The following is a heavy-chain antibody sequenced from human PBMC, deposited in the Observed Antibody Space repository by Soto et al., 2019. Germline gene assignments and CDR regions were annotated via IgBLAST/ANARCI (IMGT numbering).Heavy chain of an antibody. V-gene: IGHV3-30*18. D-gene: IGHD4-17*01. CDR1: GFTFGSYG. Sequence: QVQLVESGGGVVQPGRSLRLSCVGSGFTFGSYGMHWVRQAPGKGLEWVAVISYDGTNKYYTDSVKGRFTISRDNSKNTLFLQMNSLGAEDTAVYYCAQVPRYTVTPPDDYWGQGTLVTVSS. J-gene: IGHJ4*02. CDR2: ISYDGTNK. CDR3: AQVPRYTVTPPDDY.